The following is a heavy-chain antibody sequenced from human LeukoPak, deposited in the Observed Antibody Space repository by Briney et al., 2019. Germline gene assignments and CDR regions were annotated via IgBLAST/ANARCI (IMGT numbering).Heavy chain of an antibody. CDR3: ARALPARLMTTVVGLDY. CDR2: IYSGGST. J-gene: IGHJ4*02. D-gene: IGHD4-23*01. V-gene: IGHV3-53*01. Sequence: PGGSLRLSCAASGFTVSSNYMSWVRQAPGKGLEWVSVIYSGGSTYYADSVKGRFTISRDNSKNTLYLQMNSLRAEGTAVYYCARALPARLMTTVVGLDYWGQGTLVTVSS. CDR1: GFTVSSNY.